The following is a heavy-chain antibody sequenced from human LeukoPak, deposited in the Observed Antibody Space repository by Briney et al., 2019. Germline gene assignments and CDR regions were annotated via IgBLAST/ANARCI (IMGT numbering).Heavy chain of an antibody. V-gene: IGHV3-23*01. J-gene: IGHJ4*02. Sequence: GGSLRLSCVASGFTFSSYAMSWVRQAPGKGLEWVSAISGSGGSTYYADSVKGRFTISRDNSKNTLYLQMNSLRAEDTAVYYCAKVFGDYSYYFDYWGQGTLVTVSS. D-gene: IGHD4-17*01. CDR3: AKVFGDYSYYFDY. CDR1: GFTFSSYA. CDR2: ISGSGGST.